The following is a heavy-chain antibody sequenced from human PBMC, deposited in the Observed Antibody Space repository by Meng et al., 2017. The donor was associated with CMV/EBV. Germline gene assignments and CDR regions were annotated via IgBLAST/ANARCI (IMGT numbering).Heavy chain of an antibody. J-gene: IGHJ6*02. D-gene: IGHD3-3*01. CDR1: GFTFSNAW. CDR2: IKSKTDGGTT. CDR3: TRPGIFGVVSGYYYGMDV. Sequence: GGSLRLSCAASGFTFSNAWMSWVRQAPGKGLEWVGRIKSKTDGGTTDYAAPVKGRFTISRDDSKNTAYLQMNSLKTEDTAVYYCTRPGIFGVVSGYYYGMDVWGQGTTVTVSS. V-gene: IGHV3-15*01.